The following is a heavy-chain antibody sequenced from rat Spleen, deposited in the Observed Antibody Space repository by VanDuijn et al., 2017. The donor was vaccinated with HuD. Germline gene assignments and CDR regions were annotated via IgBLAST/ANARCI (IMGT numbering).Heavy chain of an antibody. V-gene: IGHV2S61*01. D-gene: IGHD1-11*01. Sequence: QVQLKESGPGLVQPSQTLSLTCTVSGFSLSRHGVIWVRQPPGKGLEWMGIIWGNGETNYTSALKSRLSITRDTSKSQVFLTMNSLQTDDTAVYYCAELITEAYFDYWGQGVMVTVSS. CDR2: IWGNGET. J-gene: IGHJ2*01. CDR3: AELITEAYFDY. CDR1: GFSLSRHG.